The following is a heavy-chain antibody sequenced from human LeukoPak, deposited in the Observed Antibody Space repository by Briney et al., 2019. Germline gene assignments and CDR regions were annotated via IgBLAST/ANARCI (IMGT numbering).Heavy chain of an antibody. J-gene: IGHJ4*02. CDR1: GAPITDPLHY. CDR2: FYGSGNT. CDR3: ATRLIVNTADSQVDY. V-gene: IGHV4-61*02. D-gene: IGHD2/OR15-2a*01. Sequence: PSETLSLTCTVSGAPITDPLHYWSWIRQPARKGLEWIGRFYGSGNTNYNPSFESRVTISVDTARNQFFLNLTSVTAADTAVYYCATRLIVNTADSQVDYWGQGTLVTVSS.